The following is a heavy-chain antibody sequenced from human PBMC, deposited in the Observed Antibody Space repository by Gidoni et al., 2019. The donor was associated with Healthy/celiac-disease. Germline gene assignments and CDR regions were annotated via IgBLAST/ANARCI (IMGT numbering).Heavy chain of an antibody. V-gene: IGHV4-4*07. CDR3: ARADSQPLYCFDY. CDR1: GGSISSYY. J-gene: IGHJ4*02. Sequence: QVQLQESGPGLVKPSETLSLTCPVSGGSISSYYWSWIRQPAGKGLEWIGRIYTSGSTTYHPSLKCRVAMSVDTSKNQFSLKLSVVTAADAAVYYGARADSQPLYCFDYWGQGTLVTVSS. D-gene: IGHD2-15*01. CDR2: IYTSGST.